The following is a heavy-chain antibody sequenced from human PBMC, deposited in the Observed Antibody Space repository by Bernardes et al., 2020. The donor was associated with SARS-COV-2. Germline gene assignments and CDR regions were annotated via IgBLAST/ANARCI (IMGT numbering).Heavy chain of an antibody. CDR1: GASISSYY. J-gene: IGHJ6*03. CDR3: VRVSPPYYNHYMDV. V-gene: IGHV4-4*07. CDR2: IYTSGRT. Sequence: SETLSLTCTVSGASISSYYGSWIRQPAWKGLEWIGRIYTSGRTNYNPSLKSRVTMSVDTSKNQFSLMLRSVTAADTAVYYCVRVSPPYYNHYMDVWGKGTTVTVSS.